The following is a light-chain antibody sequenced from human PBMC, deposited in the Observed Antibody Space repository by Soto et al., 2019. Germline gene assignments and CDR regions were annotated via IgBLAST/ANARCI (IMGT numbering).Light chain of an antibody. CDR3: QQADSFPPT. Sequence: IQMTQSPSSVSASVGDRVTITCRASQGIGSWLAWYQQKPGQAPKLLISAASSLQSGVPSRFSGSGSGTDFTLTISSLQPEDFATYYCQQADSFPPTFGQGTKVEIK. J-gene: IGKJ1*01. CDR2: AAS. V-gene: IGKV1-12*01. CDR1: QGIGSW.